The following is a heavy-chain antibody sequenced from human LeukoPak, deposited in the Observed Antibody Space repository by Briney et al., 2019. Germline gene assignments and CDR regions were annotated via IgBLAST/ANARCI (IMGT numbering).Heavy chain of an antibody. J-gene: IGHJ4*02. CDR2: INPNSGGT. CDR3: ARVADRDALFDY. Sequence: ASVKVSCKASGYTFTGYYMHWVRQAPGQGLEWMGWINPNSGGTNYAQKFQGRVTMTRDTSISTAYMELSRLRSDDTAVYYCARVADRDALFDYWGQGTLVTVSS. V-gene: IGHV1-2*02. D-gene: IGHD2-2*01. CDR1: GYTFTGYY.